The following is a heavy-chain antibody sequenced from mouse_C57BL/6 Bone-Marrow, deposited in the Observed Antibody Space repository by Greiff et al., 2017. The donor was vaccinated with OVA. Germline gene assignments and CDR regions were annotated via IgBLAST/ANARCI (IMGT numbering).Heavy chain of an antibody. D-gene: IGHD2-3*01. CDR3: ARFYDGYYEDYAMDY. V-gene: IGHV5-4*03. Sequence: EVKLVESGGGLVKPGGSLKLSCAASGFTFSSYAMSWVRQTPEKRLEWVATISDGGSYTYSPDNVKGRFTISRDNAKNNLYLQMSHLKSEDTAMYYCARFYDGYYEDYAMDYWGQGTSVTVSS. CDR2: ISDGGSYT. CDR1: GFTFSSYA. J-gene: IGHJ4*01.